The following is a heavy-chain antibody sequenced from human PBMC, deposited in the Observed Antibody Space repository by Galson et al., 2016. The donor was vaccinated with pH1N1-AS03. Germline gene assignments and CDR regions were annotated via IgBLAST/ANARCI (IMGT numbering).Heavy chain of an antibody. J-gene: IGHJ6*02. CDR3: ARDRGSYYGSDPWESEYYYYCMDV. V-gene: IGHV4-61*01. D-gene: IGHD3-10*01. CDR1: GGSVSSGSYY. CDR2: IYYSGGT. Sequence: LSLTCTVSGGSVSSGSYYWNWIRQPPGKGLEWIGYIYYSGGTNYNPSLKSRVTISVDTSKNQFSLKLSSVTAADTAVYYCARDRGSYYGSDPWESEYYYYCMDVWGQGTTVTVSS.